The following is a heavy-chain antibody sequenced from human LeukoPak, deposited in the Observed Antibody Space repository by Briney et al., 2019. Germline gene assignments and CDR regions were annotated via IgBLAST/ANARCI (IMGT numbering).Heavy chain of an antibody. D-gene: IGHD6-19*01. Sequence: GGSLGLSCAASGFTFSSYAMNWVRQAPGKGLEWLSLIYAGGDVTYYADSVQGRFTISRDNSNNTLYLQMNSLRAEDTALYYCARDRYSSAIDSWGQGVLVTVSS. CDR3: ARDRYSSAIDS. V-gene: IGHV3-23*01. CDR2: IYAGGDVT. CDR1: GFTFSSYA. J-gene: IGHJ4*02.